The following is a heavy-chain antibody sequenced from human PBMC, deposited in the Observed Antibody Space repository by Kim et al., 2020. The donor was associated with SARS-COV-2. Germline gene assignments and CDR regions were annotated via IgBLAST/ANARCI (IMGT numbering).Heavy chain of an antibody. CDR3: ARDLLAVAGIWGGFDY. V-gene: IGHV1-3*01. CDR2: INAGNGNT. Sequence: ASVKVSCKASGYTFTSYAMHWVRQAPGQRLEWMGWINAGNGNTKYSQKFQGRVTITRDTSASTAYMELSSLRSEDTAVYYCARDLLAVAGIWGGFDYWGQGTLVTVSS. J-gene: IGHJ4*02. CDR1: GYTFTSYA. D-gene: IGHD6-19*01.